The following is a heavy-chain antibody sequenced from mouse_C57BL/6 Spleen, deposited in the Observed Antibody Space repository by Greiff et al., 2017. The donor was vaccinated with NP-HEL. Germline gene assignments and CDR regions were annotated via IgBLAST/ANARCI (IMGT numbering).Heavy chain of an antibody. V-gene: IGHV1-82*01. Sequence: QLQQSGPELVKPGASVKISCKASGYAFSSSWMNWVKQRPGKGLEWIGRIYPGDGDTNYNGKFKGKATLTADKSSSTAYMQLSSLTSEDSAVYFCARSEGTGTSDYWGQGTTLTVSS. CDR3: ARSEGTGTSDY. CDR1: GYAFSSSW. J-gene: IGHJ2*01. D-gene: IGHD4-1*01. CDR2: IYPGDGDT.